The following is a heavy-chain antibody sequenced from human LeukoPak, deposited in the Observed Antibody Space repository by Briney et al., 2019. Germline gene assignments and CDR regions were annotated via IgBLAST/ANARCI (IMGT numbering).Heavy chain of an antibody. D-gene: IGHD1-20*01. CDR2: INPNSGGT. V-gene: IGHV1-2*02. J-gene: IGHJ4*02. CDR3: ARGGGVNWNGLDY. CDR1: GYTFTGYY. Sequence: ASVKVSCKASGYTFTGYYMHWVRQAPGQGLEWMGWINPNSGGTNYAQKFQGRVTMTRDTSISTAYMELGRLRSDDTAVYYCARGGGVNWNGLDYWGQGTLVTVSS.